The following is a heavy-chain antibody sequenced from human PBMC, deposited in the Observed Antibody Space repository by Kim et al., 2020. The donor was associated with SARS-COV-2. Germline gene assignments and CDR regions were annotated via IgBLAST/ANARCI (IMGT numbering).Heavy chain of an antibody. D-gene: IGHD5-12*01. CDR1: GYTFTSYA. J-gene: IGHJ4*02. CDR2: INAGNGNT. CDR3: ARGPNTDVATIVYYFDY. Sequence: ASVKVSCKASGYTFTSYAMHWVRQAPGQRLEWMGWINAGNGNTKYSQKFQGRVTITRDTSASTAYMELSSLRSEDTAVYYCARGPNTDVATIVYYFDYWGQGTLATVSS. V-gene: IGHV1-3*01.